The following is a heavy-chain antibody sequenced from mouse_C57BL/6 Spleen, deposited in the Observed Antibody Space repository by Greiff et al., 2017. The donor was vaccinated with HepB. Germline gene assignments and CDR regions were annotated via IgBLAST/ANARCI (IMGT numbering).Heavy chain of an antibody. J-gene: IGHJ1*03. Sequence: EVQLQQSGPELVKPGASVKISCKASGYSFTGYYMNWVKQSSEKSLEWIGEINPSTGGTTYNQKFKAKATLTVDKSSSTAYMQLKSLTSEDSAVYYCANGSSYWYFDVWGTGTTVTVSS. D-gene: IGHD1-1*01. CDR3: ANGSSYWYFDV. V-gene: IGHV1-42*01. CDR1: GYSFTGYY. CDR2: INPSTGGT.